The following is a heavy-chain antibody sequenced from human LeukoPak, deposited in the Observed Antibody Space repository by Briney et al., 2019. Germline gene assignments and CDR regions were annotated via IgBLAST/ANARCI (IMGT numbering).Heavy chain of an antibody. Sequence: GGSLRLSCEASGFAFNSYTITWVRQAPGKGLESVSSITSRSSHIYIADSVKGRFTIPRDNAKNSLFLQMSSPRVEDTAVYYCARVAQGATTENYFYYYMDVWGKGTTVTVSS. CDR1: GFAFNSYT. CDR3: ARVAQGATTENYFYYYMDV. J-gene: IGHJ6*03. V-gene: IGHV3-21*01. CDR2: ITSRSSHI. D-gene: IGHD4-11*01.